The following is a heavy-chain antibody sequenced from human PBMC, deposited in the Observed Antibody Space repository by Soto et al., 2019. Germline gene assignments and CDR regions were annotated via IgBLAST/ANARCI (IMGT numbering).Heavy chain of an antibody. V-gene: IGHV3-74*01. CDR1: GFTFSSDW. CDR2: INRDGSSA. Sequence: EVQLVESGGGLVQPGGSQRLSCAASGFTFSSDWMHWVRQAPGKGLVWVSRINRDGSSASYVDSVKGRFTVSRDNAKNTLYLQMNSLRPEDTAVYYCGRIGQIAGLGHWGQGALVTVSS. D-gene: IGHD3-22*01. CDR3: GRIGQIAGLGH. J-gene: IGHJ4*02.